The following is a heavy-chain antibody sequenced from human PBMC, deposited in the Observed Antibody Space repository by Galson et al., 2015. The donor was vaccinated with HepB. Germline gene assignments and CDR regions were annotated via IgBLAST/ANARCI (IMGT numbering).Heavy chain of an antibody. D-gene: IGHD1-26*01. V-gene: IGHV3-48*02. CDR3: ARDGTDYYYYYGMDV. J-gene: IGHJ6*02. Sequence: SLRLSCAASGFTFSSYSMNWVRQAPGKGLEWVSYISSSSSTIYYADSVKGRFTISRDNAKNSLYLQMNSLRDEDTAVYYCARDGTDYYYYYGMDVWGQGTTVTVSS. CDR1: GFTFSSYS. CDR2: ISSSSSTI.